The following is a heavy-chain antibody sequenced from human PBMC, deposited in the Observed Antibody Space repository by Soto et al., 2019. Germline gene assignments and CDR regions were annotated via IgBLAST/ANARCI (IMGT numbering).Heavy chain of an antibody. CDR1: GGSISSGGYY. D-gene: IGHD6-6*01. CDR3: AGAARALYYYYGMDV. V-gene: IGHV4-31*03. J-gene: IGHJ6*02. CDR2: IYSSGST. Sequence: PSETLSVPCPLSGGSISSGGYYWSWIRQHTGKGLEWIGYIYSSGSTYYIPSLKSRVTISVDTSKNQFSLKLSSVTAAATAVYYCAGAARALYYYYGMDVWGQGTTVTVSS.